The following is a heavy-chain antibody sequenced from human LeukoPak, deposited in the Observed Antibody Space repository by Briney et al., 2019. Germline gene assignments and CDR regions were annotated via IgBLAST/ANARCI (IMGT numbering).Heavy chain of an antibody. Sequence: PSETLSLTCTVSGGSISSTSYYWGWIRQPPGKGLEWIGSVYYSGSTYYNPFLKSRVTTAVDTSKNQFFLKVRSVTAAHTAVYYCARQGSGYDYWGQGTLVTVPS. D-gene: IGHD5-12*01. CDR1: GGSISSTSYY. CDR3: ARQGSGYDY. CDR2: VYYSGST. J-gene: IGHJ4*02. V-gene: IGHV4-39*01.